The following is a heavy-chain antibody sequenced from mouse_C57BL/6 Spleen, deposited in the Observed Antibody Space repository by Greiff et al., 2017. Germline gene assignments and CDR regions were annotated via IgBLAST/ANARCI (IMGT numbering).Heavy chain of an antibody. CDR2: ISSGSSTI. J-gene: IGHJ4*01. V-gene: IGHV5-17*01. CDR3: ARGYDENYAMDY. CDR1: GFTFSDYG. D-gene: IGHD2-2*01. Sequence: EVKLVESGGGLVKPGGSLKLSCAASGFTFSDYGMHWVRQAPEKGLEWVAYISSGSSTIYYADTVKGRFTISRDYAKNTLFLQMTSLRSEDTAMYYCARGYDENYAMDYWGQGTSVTVSS.